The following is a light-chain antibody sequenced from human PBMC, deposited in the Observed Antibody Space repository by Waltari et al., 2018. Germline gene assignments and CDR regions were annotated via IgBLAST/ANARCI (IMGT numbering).Light chain of an antibody. CDR1: SSDVGGYNY. V-gene: IGLV2-14*01. CDR2: EVS. CDR3: SSYTSSSAWV. Sequence: QSALTQPASVSGSPGQSITISSTGTSSDVGGYNYVSWYQQHPGKAPKLLIYEVSNRPSGASNRFSGSKSGNTASLTISGLQAEDEADYYCSSYTSSSAWVFGGGTKLTVL. J-gene: IGLJ3*02.